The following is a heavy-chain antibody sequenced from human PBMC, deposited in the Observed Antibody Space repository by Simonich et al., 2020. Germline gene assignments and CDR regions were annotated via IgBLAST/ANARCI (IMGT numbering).Heavy chain of an antibody. D-gene: IGHD6-6*01. V-gene: IGHV3-7*01. Sequence: EVQLVESGGGLVQPGGSLRLSCAASGFTFSSYWMSWVRQAPGKGLEGVANIKQDGSEKYYVDSVKGRFTISRDNAKNSLYLQMNSLRAEDTAVYYCAREYSSSSDPYWYFDLWGRGTLVTVSS. CDR3: AREYSSSSDPYWYFDL. J-gene: IGHJ2*01. CDR1: GFTFSSYW. CDR2: IKQDGSEK.